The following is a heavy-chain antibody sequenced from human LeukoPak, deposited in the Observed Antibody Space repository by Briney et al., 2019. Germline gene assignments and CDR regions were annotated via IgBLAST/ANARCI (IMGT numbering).Heavy chain of an antibody. Sequence: GASVKVSCKVSGYTLTELSMRWVRQAPGKGLEWMGGFDPEDGETIYAQKFQGRVTMTEDTSTDTAYMELSSLRSEDTAVYYCATGMGQLSSPPDYWGQGTLVTVSS. D-gene: IGHD6-6*01. CDR3: ATGMGQLSSPPDY. CDR1: GYTLTELS. J-gene: IGHJ4*02. CDR2: FDPEDGET. V-gene: IGHV1-24*01.